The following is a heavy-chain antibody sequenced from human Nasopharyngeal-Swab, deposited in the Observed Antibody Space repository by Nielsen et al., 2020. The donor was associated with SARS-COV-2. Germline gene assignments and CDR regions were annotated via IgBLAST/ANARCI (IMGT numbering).Heavy chain of an antibody. V-gene: IGHV1-46*01. D-gene: IGHD4/OR15-4a*01. CDR2: INPSGGST. Sequence: WVRQAPGQGLEWMGIINPSGGSTSYAQKFQGRVTMTRDTSTSTVYMELGSLRSEDTAVYYCARDPTPTGASVLYYYYYGMDVWGQGTTVTVSS. J-gene: IGHJ6*02. CDR3: ARDPTPTGASVLYYYYYGMDV.